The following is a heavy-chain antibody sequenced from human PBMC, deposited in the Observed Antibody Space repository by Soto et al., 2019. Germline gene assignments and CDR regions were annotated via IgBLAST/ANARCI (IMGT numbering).Heavy chain of an antibody. CDR1: GGSISSGGYY. J-gene: IGHJ5*02. D-gene: IGHD3-10*01. Sequence: QVQLQESGPGLVKPSQTLSLTCTVSGGSISSGGYYWGWIRQHPGKGLEWIGSIYYSGSTYYNPSLKSRVTISVDTSKNQFSLKRSSVTAADTALYYCASDSVRGYRSGYDRKSWCDPWGKGTLVTVSS. CDR2: IYYSGST. CDR3: ASDSVRGYRSGYDRKSWCDP. V-gene: IGHV4-31*03.